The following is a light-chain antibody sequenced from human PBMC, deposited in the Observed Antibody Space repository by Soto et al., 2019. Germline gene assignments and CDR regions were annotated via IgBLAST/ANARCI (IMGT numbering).Light chain of an antibody. CDR3: QQYGSTSST. J-gene: IGKJ5*01. V-gene: IGKV3-20*01. CDR1: QSVSSSY. CDR2: GAS. Sequence: IVLRPCAATLSLYTGETASLSCRDSQSVSSSYLAWYQQKPGQAPRLLIYGASSRATGIPDRFSGSGSGTDFTIPTNTLEPEDVAVYYFQQYGSTSSTIGQGTRLEIK.